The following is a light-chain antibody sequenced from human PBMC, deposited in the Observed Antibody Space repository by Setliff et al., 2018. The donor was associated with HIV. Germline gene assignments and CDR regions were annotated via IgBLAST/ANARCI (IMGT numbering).Light chain of an antibody. V-gene: IGLV2-23*02. CDR3: CSYAGSDTYV. J-gene: IGLJ1*01. Sequence: QSALTQPASVSGSPGRSITISCTGNSSDVGGYNSVSWFQQHPGKAPKLMIYDVSGRPSGVSNRFSGSKSGNTASLTISGLQAEDEADYYCCSYAGSDTYVFGTGTKVTVL. CDR1: SSDVGGYNS. CDR2: DVS.